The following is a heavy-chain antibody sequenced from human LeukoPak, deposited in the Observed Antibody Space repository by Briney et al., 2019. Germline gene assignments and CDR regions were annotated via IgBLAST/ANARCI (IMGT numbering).Heavy chain of an antibody. J-gene: IGHJ4*02. CDR3: ARDLLLWFGELSGYSDY. Sequence: GGSLRLSCAASGFTFSSYGMHWVRQAPGKGLEWVAVIWYDGSHKYYADSVKGRFTISRDNSKNTLHLQMNSLRAEDTAVYYCARDLLLWFGELSGYSDYWGQGTLVTVSS. V-gene: IGHV3-33*01. CDR2: IWYDGSHK. CDR1: GFTFSSYG. D-gene: IGHD3-10*01.